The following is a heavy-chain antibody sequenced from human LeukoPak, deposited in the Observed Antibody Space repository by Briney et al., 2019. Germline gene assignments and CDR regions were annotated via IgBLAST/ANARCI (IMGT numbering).Heavy chain of an antibody. Sequence: GASVKVSCKASGYTFTSYGISWVRQAPGQGLEWMGWISAYNGITNYAQNLQDRVTMTSDTSTSTAYMELRRLRSDDTAVYYCARDLYSYGSGSYSSMDVWGKGTTVTISS. CDR3: ARDLYSYGSGSYSSMDV. J-gene: IGHJ6*03. V-gene: IGHV1-18*01. CDR1: GYTFTSYG. D-gene: IGHD3-10*01. CDR2: ISAYNGIT.